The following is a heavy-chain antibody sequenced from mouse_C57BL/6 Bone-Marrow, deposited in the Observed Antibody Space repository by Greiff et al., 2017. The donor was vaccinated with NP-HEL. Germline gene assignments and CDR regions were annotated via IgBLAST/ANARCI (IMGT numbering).Heavy chain of an antibody. V-gene: IGHV1-69*01. CDR3: ARRITTVVGGAMDY. D-gene: IGHD1-1*01. Sequence: VQLQQPGAELVMPGASVKLSCKASGYTFTSYWMHWVKQRPGQGLEWIGEIDPSDSYTNYNQKFKGKSTLTVDKSSSTAYMQLSSLTSEDSAVYYCARRITTVVGGAMDYWGQGTSVTVSS. CDR2: IDPSDSYT. CDR1: GYTFTSYW. J-gene: IGHJ4*01.